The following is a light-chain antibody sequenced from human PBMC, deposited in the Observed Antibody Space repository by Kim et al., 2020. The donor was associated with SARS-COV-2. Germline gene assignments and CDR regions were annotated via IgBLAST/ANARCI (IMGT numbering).Light chain of an antibody. Sequence: SASVGDRVTITCRASQYITTWLAWYQQKPGKAPKLLIYQASTLESGVPSRFSGSGSGTEFSLTISSLQPDDFANYYCQHYNSYPYTFGQGTKLEIK. CDR3: QHYNSYPYT. V-gene: IGKV1-5*01. CDR2: QAS. CDR1: QYITTW. J-gene: IGKJ2*01.